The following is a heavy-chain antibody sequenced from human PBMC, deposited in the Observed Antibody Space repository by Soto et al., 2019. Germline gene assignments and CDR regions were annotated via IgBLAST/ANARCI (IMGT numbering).Heavy chain of an antibody. V-gene: IGHV1-69*06. CDR2: IIPIFGTA. D-gene: IGHD1-1*01. CDR1: GYTFTGYY. Sequence: ASVKVSCKASGYTFTGYYMHWVRQAPGQGLEWMGGIIPIFGTANYAQKFQGRVTITADKSTSTAYMELSSLRSEDTAVYYCARVSSGGPTYYFDYWGQGTLVTVSS. J-gene: IGHJ4*02. CDR3: ARVSSGGPTYYFDY.